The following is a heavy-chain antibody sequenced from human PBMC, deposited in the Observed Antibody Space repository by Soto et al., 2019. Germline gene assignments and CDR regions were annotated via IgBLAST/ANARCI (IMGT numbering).Heavy chain of an antibody. Sequence: ASVKVSCKASGYTFTSYGISWVRQAPGQGLEWMGWISAYNGNTNYAQKLQGRVTMTTDTSTSTAYMELRSLRSDDTAVYYCARARGSCWELPTGGFDIWGQGTMVTVSS. CDR2: ISAYNGNT. V-gene: IGHV1-18*04. CDR3: ARARGSCWELPTGGFDI. J-gene: IGHJ3*02. CDR1: GYTFTSYG. D-gene: IGHD1-26*01.